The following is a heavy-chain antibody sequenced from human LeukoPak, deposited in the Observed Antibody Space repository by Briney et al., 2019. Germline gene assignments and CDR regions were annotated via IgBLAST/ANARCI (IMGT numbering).Heavy chain of an antibody. CDR1: GYTFTGYY. V-gene: IGHV1-2*02. CDR3: ARDPVVVVAATRFDY. J-gene: IGHJ4*02. CDR2: INPNSGGT. Sequence: GASVKVSCKASGYTFTGYYMHWVRQAPGQGLEWMGWINPNSGGTNYAQKFQGRVTMTRDTPISTAYMELSRLRSDDTAVYYCARDPVVVVAATRFDYWGQGTLVTVSS. D-gene: IGHD2-15*01.